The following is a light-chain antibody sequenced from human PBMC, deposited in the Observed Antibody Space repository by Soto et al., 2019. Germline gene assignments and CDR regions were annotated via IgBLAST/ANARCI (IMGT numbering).Light chain of an antibody. CDR1: SSDVGAYNY. Sequence: QSALTQPASVSGSRGQSITISCTGTSSDVGAYNYVSWYQQHPGKAPKLIIYEVTNRPSGVSDRFSASKSGNTASLTISGLQAEDEGDYSCDSYTSSSRVFGGGTKLTVL. CDR3: DSYTSSSRV. V-gene: IGLV2-14*01. J-gene: IGLJ3*02. CDR2: EVT.